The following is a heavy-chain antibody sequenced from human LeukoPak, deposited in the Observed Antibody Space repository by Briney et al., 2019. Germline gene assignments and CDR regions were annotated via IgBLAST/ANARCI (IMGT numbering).Heavy chain of an antibody. D-gene: IGHD4-17*01. V-gene: IGHV3-30*02. CDR3: AKIPYGDYVLDYYYYMDV. CDR1: GFAFRSHA. J-gene: IGHJ6*03. CDR2: IRYDGSKK. Sequence: GGSLRLSCTASGFAFRSHAMHWVRQAPGKGLEWVAFIRYDGSKKFYADSVKGRFTISRDNSKNTLYLQMNSLRAEDTAVYYCAKIPYGDYVLDYYYYMDVWGKGTTVTTSS.